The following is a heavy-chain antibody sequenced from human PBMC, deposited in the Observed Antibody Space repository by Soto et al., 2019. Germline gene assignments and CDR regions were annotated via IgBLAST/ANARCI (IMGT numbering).Heavy chain of an antibody. J-gene: IGHJ6*02. Sequence: EVQLLESGGGLVQPGGSLRLSCAASGFTFSSYAMSWVRQAPGKGLEWVSAISGSGGSTYYADSVKGRFTISRDNSKNPLYLEMNSLRAEDRAVYYCAKGMGLRGGYHCSMDVWGQGTTGTVSS. D-gene: IGHD5-12*01. CDR1: GFTFSSYA. CDR3: AKGMGLRGGYHCSMDV. CDR2: ISGSGGST. V-gene: IGHV3-23*01.